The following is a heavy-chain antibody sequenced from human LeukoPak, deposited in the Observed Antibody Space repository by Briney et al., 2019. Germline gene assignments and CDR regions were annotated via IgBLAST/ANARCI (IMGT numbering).Heavy chain of an antibody. D-gene: IGHD6-13*01. V-gene: IGHV5-10-1*01. CDR3: ARSSGSSWSSYDY. Sequence: GESLKISCKGSGYSFTSYCISWVRQMPGKGQEWMGRIDPSDSYTNYSPSFQGHVTISADKSISTAYLQWSSLKASDTAMYYCARSSGSSWSSYDYWGQGTLVTVSS. J-gene: IGHJ4*02. CDR2: IDPSDSYT. CDR1: GYSFTSYC.